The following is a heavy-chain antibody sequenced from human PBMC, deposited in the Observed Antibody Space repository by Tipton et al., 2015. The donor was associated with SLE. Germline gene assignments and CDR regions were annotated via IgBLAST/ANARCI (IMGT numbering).Heavy chain of an antibody. CDR2: INHSGST. V-gene: IGHV4-34*01. CDR3: ARGLTFDI. J-gene: IGHJ3*02. CDR1: GGSFSGYY. Sequence: TLSLTCAVYGGSFSGYYWSWIRQPPGKGLEWIGEINHSGSTNYNPSLKSRVTISVDTSKKQFSLKLSSVTAADTAVYYCARGLTFDIWGRGTMVTVSS.